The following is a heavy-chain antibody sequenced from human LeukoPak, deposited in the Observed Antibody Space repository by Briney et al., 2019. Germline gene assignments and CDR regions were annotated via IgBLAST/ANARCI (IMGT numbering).Heavy chain of an antibody. CDR3: ARQGGGPYSGSPFDY. J-gene: IGHJ4*02. V-gene: IGHV1-3*01. D-gene: IGHD1-26*01. Sequence: ASVKVSCTASGYTFTSYAMHWVRQAPGQRLEWMGWINAGNGNTKYSQKFQDRVTITRDTSTSTSYMELSSLRSEDTAEYYCARQGGGPYSGSPFDYWGQGTLVTVSS. CDR1: GYTFTSYA. CDR2: INAGNGNT.